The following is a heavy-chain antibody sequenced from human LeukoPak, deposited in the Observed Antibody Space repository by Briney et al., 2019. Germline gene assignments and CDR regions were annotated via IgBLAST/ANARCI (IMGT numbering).Heavy chain of an antibody. CDR2: IYYSGST. D-gene: IGHD3-10*01. V-gene: IGHV4-61*01. CDR1: GGSVSSGSYY. J-gene: IGHJ4*02. Sequence: SETLSLTCTVSGGSVSSGSYYWSWIRQPPGKGPEWIGYIYYSGSTNYNPSLKSRVTISVDTSKNQFSLKLSSVTAADTAVYYCARDRGRWFGELLGFDYWGQGTLVTVSS. CDR3: ARDRGRWFGELLGFDY.